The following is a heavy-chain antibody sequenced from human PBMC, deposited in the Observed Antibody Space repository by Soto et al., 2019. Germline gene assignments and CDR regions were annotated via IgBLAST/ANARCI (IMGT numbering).Heavy chain of an antibody. CDR2: VNPSGGHT. CDR3: ARGGHVVVVTAALDY. J-gene: IGHJ4*02. CDR1: GDTFTDYY. Sequence: QVQLMQSGAEVKKPGASVKVSCKASGDTFTDYYIHWVRQAPGQGLEWMGTVNPSGGHTTYAQHFLGRVTMPRDTSTSKLYMELTSLTSDDTAIYYCARGGHVVVVTAALDYWGQGTLVTVSS. D-gene: IGHD2-21*02. V-gene: IGHV1-46*01.